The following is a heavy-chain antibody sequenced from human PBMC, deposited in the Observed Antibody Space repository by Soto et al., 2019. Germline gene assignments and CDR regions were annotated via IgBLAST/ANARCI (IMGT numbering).Heavy chain of an antibody. D-gene: IGHD1-26*01. CDR3: ANVDRFSGGYSANAFDY. CDR1: GFTFSSYA. J-gene: IGHJ4*02. Sequence: EVQLLESGGGLVQPGGSLRLSCAASGFTFSSYAMSWVRQAPGKGLEWVSAISGSGGSTYYADSVKGRFTISRDNSKNPLYLQMNSLRAEDTAVYYCANVDRFSGGYSANAFDYWGQGTLVTVSS. V-gene: IGHV3-23*01. CDR2: ISGSGGST.